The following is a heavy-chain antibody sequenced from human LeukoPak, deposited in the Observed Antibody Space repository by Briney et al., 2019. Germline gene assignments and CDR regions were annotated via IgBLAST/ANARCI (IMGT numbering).Heavy chain of an antibody. J-gene: IGHJ4*02. Sequence: PSETLSLTCTVSGGSISSYYWGWIRQPPGKGLEWIAYIYYSGSTNYNPSLKSRVTISVDTSKNQFSLKLSSVTAADTAVYYCARERSGSYPPYYFDYWGQGALVTVSS. CDR1: GGSISSYY. CDR2: IYYSGST. D-gene: IGHD1-26*01. V-gene: IGHV4-59*01. CDR3: ARERSGSYPPYYFDY.